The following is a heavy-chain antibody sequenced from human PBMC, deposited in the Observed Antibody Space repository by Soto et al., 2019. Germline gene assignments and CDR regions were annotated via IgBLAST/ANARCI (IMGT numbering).Heavy chain of an antibody. CDR2: IYPGDSDT. J-gene: IGHJ4*02. D-gene: IGHD3-10*01. Sequence: LGESLKISCKNSGYRFNTYWIGWVRQMPGKGLEWMGIIYPGDSDTRYSPSFQGQVTISADKSISTAYLQWSSLKASDTAMYYCARHVGFGEYYFDYWGQGTPVTVSS. V-gene: IGHV5-51*01. CDR1: GYRFNTYW. CDR3: ARHVGFGEYYFDY.